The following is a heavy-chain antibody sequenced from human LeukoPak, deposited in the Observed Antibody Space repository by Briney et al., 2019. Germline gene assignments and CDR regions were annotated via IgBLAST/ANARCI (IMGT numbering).Heavy chain of an antibody. J-gene: IGHJ4*02. V-gene: IGHV3-21*01. CDR1: GYTFSDFS. D-gene: IGHD3-22*01. CDR2: ISVRSNYR. Sequence: GGSLRLSCAASGYTFSDFSVNWVRQAPGKGLEWVSSISVRSNYRYNADSVRGRFTISRDDARDSLFLQMNSLRAEGTAVYFCVRLRRNNDRSGYYYYYDYWGQGTLVTVSS. CDR3: VRLRRNNDRSGYYYYYDY.